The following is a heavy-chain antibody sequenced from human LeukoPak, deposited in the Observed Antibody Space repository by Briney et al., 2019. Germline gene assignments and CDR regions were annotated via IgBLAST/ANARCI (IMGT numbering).Heavy chain of an antibody. CDR1: GGSISSGSYY. V-gene: IGHV4-61*02. Sequence: PSQTLSLTCTVSGGSISSGSYYWSWIRQPAGKGLEWIGRIYTSGSTNYNPSLKSRVTISVDTSKNQFSLKLSSVTAADTAVYYCARKEERYYDFWSGPLDAFDIWGQGTMVTLSS. CDR2: IYTSGST. D-gene: IGHD3-3*01. CDR3: ARKEERYYDFWSGPLDAFDI. J-gene: IGHJ3*02.